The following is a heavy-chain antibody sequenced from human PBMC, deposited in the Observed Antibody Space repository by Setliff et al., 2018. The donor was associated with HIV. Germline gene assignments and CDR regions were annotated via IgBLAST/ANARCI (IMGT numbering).Heavy chain of an antibody. V-gene: IGHV1-69*06. J-gene: IGHJ2*01. CDR2: IIPTFDTA. Sequence: ASVKVSCKASGGTFSRHAFSWVRQAPGQGLEWMGEIIPTFDTANYAQKFQGRVTITADKSTNTVYMELNSLRSEDTAMYYCARGVHSGGSGWYNWYFDLWGRGTLVTVSS. CDR1: GGTFSRHA. D-gene: IGHD6-19*01. CDR3: ARGVHSGGSGWYNWYFDL.